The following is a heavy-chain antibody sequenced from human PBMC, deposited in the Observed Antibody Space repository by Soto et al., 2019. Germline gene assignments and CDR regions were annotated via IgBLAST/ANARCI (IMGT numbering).Heavy chain of an antibody. V-gene: IGHV3-48*03. D-gene: IGHD2-2*02. CDR1: GFGFSNYE. Sequence: EVQLVESGGGLVQPGGSLRLSCAASGFGFSNYEMNWVRQAPGKGLEWVSYITSSGGATMYADPVKGRFTISRDNAKDSLYLQMNSLRVEDTAVYYCARGDCKTSCYIGFWGQGALVTVSS. CDR3: ARGDCKTSCYIGF. J-gene: IGHJ4*02. CDR2: ITSSGGAT.